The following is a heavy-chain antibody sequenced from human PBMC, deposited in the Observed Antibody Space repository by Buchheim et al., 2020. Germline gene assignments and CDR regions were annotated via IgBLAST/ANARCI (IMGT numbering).Heavy chain of an antibody. J-gene: IGHJ4*02. CDR1: GYTFTSYD. Sequence: QVQLVQSGAEVKKPGASVKVSCKASGYTFTSYDINWVRQAPGQGLEWMGWMNPNSGNTGYAQKFQGRVAMTRDTSISTAYMELNSLTSEDTAVYYCAQLDGSGTYLHLHQWGQGTL. CDR3: AQLDGSGTYLHLHQ. CDR2: MNPNSGNT. D-gene: IGHD3-10*01. V-gene: IGHV1-8*01.